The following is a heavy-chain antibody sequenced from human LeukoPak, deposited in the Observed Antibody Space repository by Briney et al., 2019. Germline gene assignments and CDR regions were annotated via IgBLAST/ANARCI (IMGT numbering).Heavy chain of an antibody. J-gene: IGHJ6*03. CDR2: ISGSGGST. Sequence: GGTLRLSCAASGFTFSSYGMTWVRQAPGKGLEWVSVISGSGGSTNYADSVKGRFTISRDNSKNSLYLQMNSLRAEDTAVYYCARGVPKTSYYYYYMDVWGKGTTVTVSS. CDR1: GFTFSSYG. CDR3: ARGVPKTSYYYYYMDV. D-gene: IGHD4-11*01. V-gene: IGHV3-23*01.